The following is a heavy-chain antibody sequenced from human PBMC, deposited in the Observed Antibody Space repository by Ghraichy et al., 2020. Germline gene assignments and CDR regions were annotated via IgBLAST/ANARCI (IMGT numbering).Heavy chain of an antibody. J-gene: IGHJ6*01. V-gene: IGHV4-34*01. D-gene: IGHD2-2*01. Sequence: LNREINHSGSTNYNPSLKSRVTISVDTSKNQFSLKLSSVTAADTAVYYCARGRVVVVPAAIGYYYYGMYVFVQGTTATV. CDR3: ARGRVVVVPAAIGYYYYGMYV. CDR2: INHSGST.